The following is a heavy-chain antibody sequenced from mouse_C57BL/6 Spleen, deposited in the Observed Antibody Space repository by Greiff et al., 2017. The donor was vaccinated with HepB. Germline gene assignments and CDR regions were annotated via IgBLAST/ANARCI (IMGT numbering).Heavy chain of an antibody. CDR2: IYPGDGDT. J-gene: IGHJ2*01. V-gene: IGHV1-80*01. D-gene: IGHD2-3*01. CDR1: GYAFSSYW. CDR3: ARFDDGYYDPFDY. Sequence: VQLQQSGAELVKPGASVKISCKASGYAFSSYWMNWVKQRPGQGLEWIGQIYPGDGDTNYNGKFKGKATLTADKSSSTAYMQLSSLTSEDSAVYFCARFDDGYYDPFDYWGQGTTRTVSS.